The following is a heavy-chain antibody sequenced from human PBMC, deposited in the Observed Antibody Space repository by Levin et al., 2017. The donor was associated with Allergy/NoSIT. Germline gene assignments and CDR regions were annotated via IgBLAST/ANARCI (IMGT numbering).Heavy chain of an antibody. CDR3: AKDLSCSGGSCPRGMDV. CDR2: ISGSGGST. V-gene: IGHV3-23*01. Sequence: GESLKISCAASGFTFSSYAMSWVRQAPGKGLEWVSAISGSGGSTYYADSVKGRFTISRDNSKNTLYLQMNSLRAEDTAVYYCAKDLSCSGGSCPRGMDVWGQGTTVTVSS. D-gene: IGHD2-15*01. CDR1: GFTFSSYA. J-gene: IGHJ6*02.